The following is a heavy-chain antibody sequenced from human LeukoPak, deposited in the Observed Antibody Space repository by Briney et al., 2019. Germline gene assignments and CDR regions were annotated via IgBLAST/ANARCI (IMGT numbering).Heavy chain of an antibody. CDR3: ARAGIYFDY. CDR2: LYYSGNT. V-gene: IGHV4-39*07. J-gene: IGHJ4*02. CDR1: GGSISSSRYY. Sequence: PSETLSLTCTVSGGSISSSRYYGGWIRQPPGKGLEWIVSLYYSGNTYYNPSLKSRITISVDTSKNQFSLKLSSVTAADTAVYYCARAGIYFDYWGQGTLVTVSS. D-gene: IGHD3-10*01.